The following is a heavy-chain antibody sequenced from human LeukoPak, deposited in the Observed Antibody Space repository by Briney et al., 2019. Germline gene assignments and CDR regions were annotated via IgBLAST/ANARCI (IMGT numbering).Heavy chain of an antibody. Sequence: GGSLRLSCTASGVTLSSYAMSWARQAPGKGLEWVSGISSSGSGGNTYYADSVKGRFTISRDNAKNSLYLQMNNLRVEDTAMYYCAGGTGFIIKDWGQGTLVTVSS. CDR1: GVTLSSYA. J-gene: IGHJ4*02. CDR2: ISSSGSGGNT. V-gene: IGHV3-23*01. D-gene: IGHD3-9*01. CDR3: AGGTGFIIKD.